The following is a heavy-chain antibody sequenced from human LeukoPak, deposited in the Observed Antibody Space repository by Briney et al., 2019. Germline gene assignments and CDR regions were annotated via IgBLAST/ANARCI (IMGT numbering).Heavy chain of an antibody. V-gene: IGHV4-30-4*08. D-gene: IGHD3-10*01. CDR1: GGSISSGDYY. Sequence: SQTLSLTCTVSGGSISSGDYYWSWIRQPPGKGLEWIGYIYYSGSTYYNPSLKSRVTIPVDTSKNQFSLKLSSVTAADTAVYYCARGSQDGSLFDYWGQGTLVTVSS. CDR3: ARGSQDGSLFDY. CDR2: IYYSGST. J-gene: IGHJ4*02.